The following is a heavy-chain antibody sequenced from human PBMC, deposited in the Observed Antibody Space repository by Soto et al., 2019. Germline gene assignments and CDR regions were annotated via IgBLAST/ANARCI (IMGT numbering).Heavy chain of an antibody. CDR1: GYTFTRYG. CDR3: ASWYDSSGYYSNYYYGMDV. V-gene: IGHV1-8*01. Sequence: GASVKVSCQASGYTFTRYGIKWGRQATGQRDEWMGWMNPNSGNTGYAQKFQGRVTMTRNTSISTAYMELSSLRSEDTAVYYCASWYDSSGYYSNYYYGMDVWGQGTTVTVSS. J-gene: IGHJ6*02. D-gene: IGHD3-22*01. CDR2: MNPNSGNT.